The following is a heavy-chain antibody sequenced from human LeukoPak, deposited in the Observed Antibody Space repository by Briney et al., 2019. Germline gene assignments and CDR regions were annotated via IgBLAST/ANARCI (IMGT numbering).Heavy chain of an antibody. Sequence: IPGGSLRLSCAASGFTFSSYSMNWVRQAPGKGLEWVSSISSSSSYIYYADSVEGRFTISRDNAKNSLYLQMNSLRAEDTAVYYCARVGGDYGYYYYYMDVWGKGTTVTVSS. D-gene: IGHD4-17*01. CDR3: ARVGGDYGYYYYYMDV. CDR1: GFTFSSYS. CDR2: ISSSSSYI. J-gene: IGHJ6*03. V-gene: IGHV3-21*01.